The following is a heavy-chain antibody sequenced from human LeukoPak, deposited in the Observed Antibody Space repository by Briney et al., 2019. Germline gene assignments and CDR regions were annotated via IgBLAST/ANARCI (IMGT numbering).Heavy chain of an antibody. V-gene: IGHV1-2*02. CDR3: ARGRYFDWLLFPLWYFDL. CDR1: GYTFTGYY. CDR2: INPNSGET. Sequence: GASVKVSCKASGYTFTGYYMHWVRQAPGQGLEWMGWINPNSGETNYAQKFQGRVTMTRDTPISTAFMELSRLRSDDTAVYYCARGRYFDWLLFPLWYFDLWGRGTLVTVSS. D-gene: IGHD3-9*01. J-gene: IGHJ2*01.